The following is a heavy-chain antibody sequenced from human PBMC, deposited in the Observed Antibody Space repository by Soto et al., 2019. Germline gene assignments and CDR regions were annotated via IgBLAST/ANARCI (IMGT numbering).Heavy chain of an antibody. CDR3: AGGRGNVGELPVH. V-gene: IGHV4-34*01. J-gene: IGHJ4*02. CDR2: ITHFGGT. CDR1: GGSLSGVH. D-gene: IGHD3-16*01. Sequence: QVQVQQWGAGLLKPSETLSLTCEVFGGSLSGVHWTWIRQSPGEGLEWIGEITHFGGTNSNPSLKSIVTISADTSKNLFSRNLTSVTAADTAVYYCAGGRGNVGELPVHWGQGTRVTVSS.